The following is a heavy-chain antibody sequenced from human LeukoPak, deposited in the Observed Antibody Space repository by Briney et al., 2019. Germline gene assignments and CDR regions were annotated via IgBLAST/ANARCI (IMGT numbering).Heavy chain of an antibody. D-gene: IGHD2-15*01. CDR3: AKGQRWELPLDF. CDR1: GFTFSSYA. CDR2: ISDSGRST. V-gene: IGHV3-23*01. Sequence: PGGSLRLSCAASGFTFSSYAMTWVRQAPEKGLEWVSAISDSGRSTYYADSVKGRFTISRDISKGTLYLQMNSLRAEDTALYYCAKGQRWELPLDFWGQGTLVTVSS. J-gene: IGHJ4*02.